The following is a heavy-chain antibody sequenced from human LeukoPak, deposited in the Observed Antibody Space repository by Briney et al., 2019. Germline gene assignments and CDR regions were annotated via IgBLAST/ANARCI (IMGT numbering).Heavy chain of an antibody. CDR2: ISRNGIYI. J-gene: IGHJ5*02. Sequence: GGSLRLSCAASGFTFNNYTMNWVRQAPGKWLEWVSSISRNGIYIKYVDSVKGRFTVSRDNAKNSLYLQMNSLRAEDTAVYYCARDGLPATVANWFDPWGQGTLVTVSS. CDR3: ARDGLPATVANWFDP. V-gene: IGHV3-21*01. D-gene: IGHD2-15*01. CDR1: GFTFNNYT.